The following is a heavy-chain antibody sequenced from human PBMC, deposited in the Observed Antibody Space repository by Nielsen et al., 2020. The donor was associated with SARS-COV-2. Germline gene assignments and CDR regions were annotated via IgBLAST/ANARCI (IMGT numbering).Heavy chain of an antibody. J-gene: IGHJ6*02. D-gene: IGHD3-10*01. V-gene: IGHV1-2*06. CDR2: INANNGET. CDR3: ARGVGYYAFRGGYYYGSGPGVGMDV. CDR1: GYTFTDYD. Sequence: ASVKVSCKASGYTFTDYDMHWVRQAPGQGLEWMGRINANNGETNYGQKFQGRVTMTRDTSISTSYMQLSSLRSDDTAVYYCARGVGYYAFRGGYYYGSGPGVGMDVWGQGTMVTVSS.